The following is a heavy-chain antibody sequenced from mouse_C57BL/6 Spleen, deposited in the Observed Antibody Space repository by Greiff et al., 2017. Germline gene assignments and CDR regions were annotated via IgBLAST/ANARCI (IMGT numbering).Heavy chain of an antibody. J-gene: IGHJ2*01. CDR3: ARRDYYGSMDFDY. CDR1: GYTFTSYW. Sequence: QVQRQQPGAELVMPGASVKLSCKASGYTFTSYWMHWVKQRPGQGLEWIGEIDPSDSYTNYNQKFKGKSTLTVDKSSSTAYMQLSSLTSEDAAVYYCARRDYYGSMDFDYWGQGTTLTVSS. D-gene: IGHD1-1*01. CDR2: IDPSDSYT. V-gene: IGHV1-69*01.